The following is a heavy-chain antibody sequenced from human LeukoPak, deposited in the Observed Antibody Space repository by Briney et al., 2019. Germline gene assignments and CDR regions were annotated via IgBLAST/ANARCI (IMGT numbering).Heavy chain of an antibody. D-gene: IGHD6-19*01. J-gene: IGHJ6*02. CDR3: AKVRTRSGWFPLNEGMDV. CDR2: ISGSGGST. V-gene: IGHV3-23*01. CDR1: GFTFSSYA. Sequence: GVSLRLSCAASGFTFSSYAMSWVRQAPGRGLEGVSAISGSGGSTYYADSVKGRFTISRDNSKNTLYLQMNSLRAEDTAVYYCAKVRTRSGWFPLNEGMDVWGQGTTVTVSS.